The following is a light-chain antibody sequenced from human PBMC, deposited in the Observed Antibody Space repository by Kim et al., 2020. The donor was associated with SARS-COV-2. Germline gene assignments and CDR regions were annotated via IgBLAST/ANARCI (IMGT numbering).Light chain of an antibody. Sequence: SYELTQPPSVSVSPGQTASITCSGDKLGDKYACWYQQKPGQSPVLVIYQDSKRPSGVPERFSGSNSGNTATLTISGTQAMDEADYYCQAWDSSTKKVSGGGTQLTVL. J-gene: IGLJ2*01. CDR3: QAWDSSTKKV. V-gene: IGLV3-1*01. CDR2: QDS. CDR1: KLGDKY.